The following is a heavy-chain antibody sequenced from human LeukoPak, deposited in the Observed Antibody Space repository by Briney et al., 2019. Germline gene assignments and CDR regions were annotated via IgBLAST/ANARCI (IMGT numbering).Heavy chain of an antibody. Sequence: GGSLRLSCAASGFTLSRHPIFWVRQAPGKGLEWVAVISHDGGNKYYTDSVKGRFTISRDNSKNTLYLQMNSLRAEDTAVYYCARVPAGVIGMKDAFDIWGQGTMVTVSS. CDR1: GFTLSRHP. CDR3: ARVPAGVIGMKDAFDI. V-gene: IGHV3-30*04. J-gene: IGHJ3*02. D-gene: IGHD3-16*02. CDR2: ISHDGGNK.